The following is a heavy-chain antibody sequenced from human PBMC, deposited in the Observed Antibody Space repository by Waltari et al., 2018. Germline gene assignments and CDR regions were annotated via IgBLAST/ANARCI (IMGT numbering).Heavy chain of an antibody. CDR3: ARDTPAPRITGATSVDY. V-gene: IGHV4-38-2*02. Sequence: QVQLQESGPGLVKPSETLSLTCSVSGYSISSGYYWGWIRQPPGKGLEWIGSIYHSGITFYTPSLKSRVTISVAPSKNQFSLKLSSVTAADTAVYYCARDTPAPRITGATSVDYWGQGTLVTVSS. J-gene: IGHJ4*02. CDR2: IYHSGIT. CDR1: GYSISSGYY. D-gene: IGHD1-20*01.